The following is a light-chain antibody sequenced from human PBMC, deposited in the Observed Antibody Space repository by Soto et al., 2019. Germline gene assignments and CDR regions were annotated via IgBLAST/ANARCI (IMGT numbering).Light chain of an antibody. CDR3: KQYEDWPPQHT. J-gene: IGKJ4*01. CDR1: QSVGSN. Sequence: EIVMTQSPATLSVSPGEGATLSCRAGQSVGSNLAWYQQKPGQAPRLLIYGASTRATGVPARFSGSGSGTEFTLTISSLQAEDFAVYYCKQYEDWPPQHTFGGGTKVEIK. CDR2: GAS. V-gene: IGKV3-15*01.